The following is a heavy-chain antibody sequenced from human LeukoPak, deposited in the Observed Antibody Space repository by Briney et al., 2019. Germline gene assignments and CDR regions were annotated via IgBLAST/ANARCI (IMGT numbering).Heavy chain of an antibody. J-gene: IGHJ4*02. CDR2: IIPIFGTA. Sequence: SVKVSCKASGGTFSSYAISWVRQAPGQGLEWMGGIIPIFGTANYTQKFRGRVTITADESTSTAYMELSSLRSEDTAVYYCARGTHKYCSSTSCYLNFDYWGQGTLVTVSS. V-gene: IGHV1-69*13. D-gene: IGHD2-2*01. CDR3: ARGTHKYCSSTSCYLNFDY. CDR1: GGTFSSYA.